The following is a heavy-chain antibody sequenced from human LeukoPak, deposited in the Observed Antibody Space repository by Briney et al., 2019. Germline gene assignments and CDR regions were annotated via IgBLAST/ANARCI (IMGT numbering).Heavy chain of an antibody. CDR1: GGTFSSYA. D-gene: IGHD1-1*01. CDR2: IIPIFGTA. J-gene: IGHJ6*03. Sequence: ASVKVSCKASGGTFSSYAISWVRQAPGQGLEWVGGIIPIFGTANYAQKFQGRVTITADKSTSTAYMELSSLRSEDTAVYYCAREGTDNSYYYYMDVWGKGTTVTVSS. CDR3: AREGTDNSYYYYMDV. V-gene: IGHV1-69*06.